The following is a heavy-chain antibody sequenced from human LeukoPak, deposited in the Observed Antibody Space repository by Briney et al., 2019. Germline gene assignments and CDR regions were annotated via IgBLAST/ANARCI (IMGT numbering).Heavy chain of an antibody. V-gene: IGHV4-39*07. CDR1: GGSISSSSYY. Sequence: SETLSLTCTVSGGSISSSSYYWGWIRQPPGKGLEWIGSIYYSGSTYYNPSLKSRVTISVDTSKNQFSLKLSSVTAADTAVYYCARGGITIGTWGQGTLVTVSS. CDR3: ARGGITIGT. CDR2: IYYSGST. D-gene: IGHD3-9*01. J-gene: IGHJ4*02.